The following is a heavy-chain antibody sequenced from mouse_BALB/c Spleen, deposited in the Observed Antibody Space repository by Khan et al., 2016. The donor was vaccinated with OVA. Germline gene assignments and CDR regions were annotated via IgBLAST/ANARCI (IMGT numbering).Heavy chain of an antibody. D-gene: IGHD2-2*01. Sequence: EVQLVETGPGLVKPSQSLSLTCTVTGYSITSGYGWNWIRQFPGNKLEWMGYISYSGSTNYNPSLKSRISITRDTSKNQFFLQLNSVTTEDTATSYCARAVRRKYWGQGTTLTVSA. CDR2: ISYSGST. CDR3: ARAVRRKY. V-gene: IGHV3-2*02. J-gene: IGHJ2*01. CDR1: GYSITSGYG.